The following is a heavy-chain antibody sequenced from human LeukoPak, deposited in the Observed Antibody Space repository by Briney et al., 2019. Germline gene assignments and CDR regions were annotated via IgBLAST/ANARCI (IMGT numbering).Heavy chain of an antibody. Sequence: KSGGSLRLSCAASGFTFSSYSMNWVRQAPGKGLEWVSSISSSSYIYYADSVKGRFTISRDNAKNSLYLQMNSLRAEDTAVYYCVRVSGATSTFDYWGQGTLVTVSS. CDR3: VRVSGATSTFDY. D-gene: IGHD1-26*01. V-gene: IGHV3-21*01. CDR1: GFTFSSYS. CDR2: ISSSSYI. J-gene: IGHJ4*02.